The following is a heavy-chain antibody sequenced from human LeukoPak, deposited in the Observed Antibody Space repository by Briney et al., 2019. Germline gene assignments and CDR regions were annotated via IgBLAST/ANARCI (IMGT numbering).Heavy chain of an antibody. CDR1: GGSISSYY. Sequence: SETLSLTCTVSGGSISSYYWSWVRQPPGKGLEYIGYIQHSGSTNYNPSLKSRVTMSVDTSKNQFSLKLRTVAAADTAEYYCVKPESRDGYTYFDYWGQGTLVTVFS. CDR3: VKPESRDGYTYFDY. CDR2: IQHSGST. D-gene: IGHD5-24*01. V-gene: IGHV4-59*08. J-gene: IGHJ4*02.